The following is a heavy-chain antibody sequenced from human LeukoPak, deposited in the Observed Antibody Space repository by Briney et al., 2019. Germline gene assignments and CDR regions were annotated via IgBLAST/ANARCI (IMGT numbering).Heavy chain of an antibody. CDR2: ISAYNGNT. Sequence: GASVKVSCKASGYTFTSCGISWVRQAPGQGLEWMGWISAYNGNTNYAQKLQGRVTMTTDTSTSTAYMELRSLRSDDTAVYYCARPGYDFWSGYYTPRFFDYWGQGTLVTVSS. CDR3: ARPGYDFWSGYYTPRFFDY. CDR1: GYTFTSCG. J-gene: IGHJ4*02. D-gene: IGHD3-3*01. V-gene: IGHV1-18*01.